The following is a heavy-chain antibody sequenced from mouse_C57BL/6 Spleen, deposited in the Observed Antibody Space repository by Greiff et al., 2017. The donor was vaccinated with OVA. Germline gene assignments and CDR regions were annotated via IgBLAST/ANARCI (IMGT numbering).Heavy chain of an antibody. J-gene: IGHJ2*01. CDR1: GFNIKDYY. Sequence: VHVKQSGAELVKPGASVKLSCTASGFNIKDYYMHWVKQRTEQGLEWIGRIDPEDGETKYAPKFQGKATITADTSSNTAYLQLSSLTSEDTAVYYCAREGFITTVVADYWGQGTTLTVSS. CDR2: IDPEDGET. D-gene: IGHD1-1*01. V-gene: IGHV14-2*01. CDR3: AREGFITTVVADY.